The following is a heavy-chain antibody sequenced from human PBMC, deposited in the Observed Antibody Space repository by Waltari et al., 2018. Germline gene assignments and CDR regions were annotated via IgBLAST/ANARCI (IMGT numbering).Heavy chain of an antibody. D-gene: IGHD3-10*01. CDR3: ARHKLLWFGELFPFDY. Sequence: EVQLVQSGAEVKKPGESLKISCKGSGYSFTSYWIGWVRQMPGKGLEWMGIIYPGASDTRYSPSFQGQVTISADKSSSTAYLQWSSRKASDTAMYYCARHKLLWFGELFPFDYWGQGTLVTVSS. CDR2: IYPGASDT. V-gene: IGHV5-51*01. CDR1: GYSFTSYW. J-gene: IGHJ4*02.